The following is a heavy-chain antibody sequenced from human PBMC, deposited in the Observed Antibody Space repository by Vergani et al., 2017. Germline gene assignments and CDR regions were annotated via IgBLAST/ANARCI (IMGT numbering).Heavy chain of an antibody. V-gene: IGHV4-61*02. D-gene: IGHD3-9*01. CDR3: ARVRSYYDILTGYYHDAFDI. CDR2: IYTSGST. Sequence: QVQLQESGPGLVKPSQTLSLTCTVSGGSISSGSYYWSWIRQPAGKGLEWIGRIYTSGSTNYNPSLKSRVTISVDTSKNQFSLKLGSVTAADTAVYYCARVRSYYDILTGYYHDAFDIWGQGTMVTVSS. CDR1: GGSISSGSYY. J-gene: IGHJ3*02.